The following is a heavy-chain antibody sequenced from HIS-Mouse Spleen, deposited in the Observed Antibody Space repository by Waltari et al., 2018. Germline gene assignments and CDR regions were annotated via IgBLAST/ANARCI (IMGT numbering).Heavy chain of an antibody. J-gene: IGHJ2*01. D-gene: IGHD6-13*01. CDR3: AREIPYSSSWYDWYFDL. V-gene: IGHV4-39*07. CDR2: IYCSGSN. Sequence: QLQLQESGPGLVKPSETLSLTCTVSGGSISSSSYYWGWIRQPPGKGLEWIGGIYCSGSNYYIPSLKSRVTISVDTAKNQFSLKLGSVTAADTAVYYCAREIPYSSSWYDWYFDLWGRGTLVTVSS. CDR1: GGSISSSSYY.